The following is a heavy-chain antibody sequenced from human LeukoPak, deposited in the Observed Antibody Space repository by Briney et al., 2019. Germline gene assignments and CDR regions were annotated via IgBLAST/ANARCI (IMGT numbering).Heavy chain of an antibody. CDR1: GGSIRSTSHF. J-gene: IGHJ6*03. D-gene: IGHD3-10*01. Sequence: PSETLSLTCTVSGGSIRSTSHFWGWIRQPPGKGLEWIGNIYYSGSTYYNPSLKSRVTISVDTSKNQFSLKLSSVTAADTAVYYCVGGIVRGVMRLLMDVWGKGTAVTVS. CDR3: VGGIVRGVMRLLMDV. CDR2: IYYSGST. V-gene: IGHV4-39*07.